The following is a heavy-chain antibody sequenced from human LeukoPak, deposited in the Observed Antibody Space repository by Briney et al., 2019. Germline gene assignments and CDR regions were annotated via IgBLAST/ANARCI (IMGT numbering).Heavy chain of an antibody. V-gene: IGHV3-23*01. Sequence: AGGSLRLSCVASGITFSRSAMTWVRQAPGKGLEWVATINDSGSGTYNTDSVKGRFTISRDNSKNTLYLQMNSLRAEDTAVYYCARDRDYDSSGPDAFDIWGQGTMVTVSS. D-gene: IGHD3-22*01. CDR1: GITFSRSA. J-gene: IGHJ3*02. CDR3: ARDRDYDSSGPDAFDI. CDR2: INDSGSGT.